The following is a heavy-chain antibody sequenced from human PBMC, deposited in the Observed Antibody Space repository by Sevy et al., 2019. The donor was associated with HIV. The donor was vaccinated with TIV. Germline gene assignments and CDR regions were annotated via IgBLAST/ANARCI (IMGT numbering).Heavy chain of an antibody. CDR3: GRGFVTAGSSHLDY. Sequence: GGSLRLSCAASGFTFSSYAMHWVRQAPGKGLEWVAVISYDGSNKYYTDSVKGRFTISRDNSKNTLYLQMNSLRPEDTAVYYCGRGFVTAGSSHLDYWGQGTLVTVSS. D-gene: IGHD6-13*01. CDR2: ISYDGSNK. CDR1: GFTFSSYA. V-gene: IGHV3-30-3*01. J-gene: IGHJ4*02.